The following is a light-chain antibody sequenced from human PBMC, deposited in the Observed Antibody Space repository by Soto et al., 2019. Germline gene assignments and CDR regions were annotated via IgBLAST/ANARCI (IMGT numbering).Light chain of an antibody. CDR3: QQRYSTPR. V-gene: IGKV1-39*01. Sequence: DIQMTQSPSSLSASVGDRVTITCRASQSISSYLNWYQQKPGKAPKLLIYAASSLQSGVPSRFSGSGSGTDFTLTISSLQPEDFATYYCQQRYSTPRFGQGTKLEIQ. J-gene: IGKJ2*03. CDR1: QSISSY. CDR2: AAS.